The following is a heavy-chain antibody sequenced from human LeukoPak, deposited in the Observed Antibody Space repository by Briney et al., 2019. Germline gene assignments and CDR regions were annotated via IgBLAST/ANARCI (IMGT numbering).Heavy chain of an antibody. Sequence: GRSLRLSCAASGFTFDDYAMHWVRQAPGKGLEWVSGISWNSGSIGYADSVKGRFTISRDNAKNSLYLQVNSLRAEDTALYYCAKEGRFGEFLGYYFDYWGQGTLVTVSS. CDR3: AKEGRFGEFLGYYFDY. CDR2: ISWNSGSI. J-gene: IGHJ4*02. V-gene: IGHV3-9*01. CDR1: GFTFDDYA. D-gene: IGHD3-10*01.